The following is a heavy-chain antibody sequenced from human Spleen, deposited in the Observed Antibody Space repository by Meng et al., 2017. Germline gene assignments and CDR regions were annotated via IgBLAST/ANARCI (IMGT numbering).Heavy chain of an antibody. J-gene: IGHJ4*02. CDR2: INHSGST. V-gene: IGHV4-34*01. CDR3: ARGPTTMAHDFDY. D-gene: IGHD4-11*01. Sequence: QVPLQQWGAGLLKPSETLSLTCVVSGGSFSDYYWSWIRQPPGKGLEWIGEINHSGSTNYNPSLESRATISVDTSQSNLSLKLSSVTAADSAVYYCARGPTTMAHDFDYWGQGTLVTVSS. CDR1: GGSFSDYY.